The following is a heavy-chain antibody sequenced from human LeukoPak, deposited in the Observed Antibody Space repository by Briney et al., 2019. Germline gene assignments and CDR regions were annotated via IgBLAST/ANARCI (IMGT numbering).Heavy chain of an antibody. CDR3: ASVGYCSSTSCPPRADY. J-gene: IGHJ4*02. D-gene: IGHD2-2*01. CDR2: INTDGSST. Sequence: TWGSLRLSCAASGFTFSSYWMHWVRQAPGKGLVWVSRINTDGSSTSYADSVKGRFTISRDNAKNTLYLQMNSLRAEDTAVYYCASVGYCSSTSCPPRADYWGQGTLVTVSS. V-gene: IGHV3-74*01. CDR1: GFTFSSYW.